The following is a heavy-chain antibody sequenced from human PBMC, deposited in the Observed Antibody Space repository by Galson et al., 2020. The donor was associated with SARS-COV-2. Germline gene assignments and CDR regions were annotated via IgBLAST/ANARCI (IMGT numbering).Heavy chain of an antibody. Sequence: TGGSLRLSCAASGFTFSSYAMSRVRQAPGKGLEWVAAISGSGGSTYYADSVKGRFTISRDNSKNTLYLQMNSLRAEDTAVYYCAKDTSSGTYYYYYYGMDVWGQGTTVTVSS. D-gene: IGHD3-10*01. J-gene: IGHJ6*02. V-gene: IGHV3-23*01. CDR1: GFTFSSYA. CDR2: ISGSGGST. CDR3: AKDTSSGTYYYYYYGMDV.